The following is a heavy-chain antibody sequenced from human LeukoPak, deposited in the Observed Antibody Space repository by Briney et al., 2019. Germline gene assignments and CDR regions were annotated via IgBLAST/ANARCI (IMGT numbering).Heavy chain of an antibody. CDR3: ARASQGVITGYYYYYMDV. J-gene: IGHJ6*03. D-gene: IGHD3-10*01. CDR2: IIPISGTA. CDR1: GGTFSSYD. Sequence: SVKVSCKASGGTFSSYDISWVRQAPGQGLEWMGGIIPISGTANYAQKFQGKVTITADESTSTAYMELSSLRSEDTAVYYCARASQGVITGYYYYYMDVWGKGTTVTVSS. V-gene: IGHV1-69*13.